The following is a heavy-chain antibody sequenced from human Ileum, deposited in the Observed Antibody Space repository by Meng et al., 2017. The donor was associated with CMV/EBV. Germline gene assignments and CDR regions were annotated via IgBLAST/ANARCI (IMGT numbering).Heavy chain of an antibody. D-gene: IGHD5-24*01. Sequence: GESLKISCATSGFTLSSHAMSWVRQAPGKGLEWVSVIYWDGVETYYADSVRGRFTTFRDNSKNMVFLQMNSLRAEDTAVYYCAKDDNGYTGEGGYWGQGTRV. V-gene: IGHV3-23*03. CDR3: AKDDNGYTGEGGY. CDR1: GFTLSSHA. J-gene: IGHJ4*02. CDR2: IYWDGVET.